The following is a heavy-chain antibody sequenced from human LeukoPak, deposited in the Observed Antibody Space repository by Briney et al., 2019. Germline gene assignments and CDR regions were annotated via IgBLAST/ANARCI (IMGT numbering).Heavy chain of an antibody. D-gene: IGHD3-16*01. V-gene: IGHV1-2*02. CDR1: GYTFTGYY. Sequence: ASVKVSCKASGYTFTGYYMHWVRQAPGQGLEWTGWINPNSGGTNYAQKFQGRVTMTRDTSISTAYMELSRLGSDDTAVYYCAREPRGGYYMDVWGKGTTVTVSS. J-gene: IGHJ6*03. CDR3: AREPRGGYYMDV. CDR2: INPNSGGT.